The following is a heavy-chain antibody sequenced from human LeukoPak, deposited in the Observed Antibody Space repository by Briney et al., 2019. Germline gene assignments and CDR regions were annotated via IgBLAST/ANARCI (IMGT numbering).Heavy chain of an antibody. J-gene: IGHJ4*02. Sequence: SQTLSLTCTVSGGSISSGDYYWSWLRQPPGKGLEWIGYIYYSGSTYYNPSLKSRVTISVDTSKNQFSLKLSSVTAADTAVYYCARREIEAYGSGTFDYWGQGTLVTVSS. CDR3: ARREIEAYGSGTFDY. D-gene: IGHD3-10*01. CDR2: IYYSGST. V-gene: IGHV4-30-4*08. CDR1: GGSISSGDYY.